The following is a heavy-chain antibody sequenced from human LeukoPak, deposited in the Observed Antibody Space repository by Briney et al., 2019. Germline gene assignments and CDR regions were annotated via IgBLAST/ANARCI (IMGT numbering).Heavy chain of an antibody. J-gene: IGHJ6*02. Sequence: GGSLRLSCAASGFTFSSYAMHWVRQAPGKGLEWVAVISYDGSNKYYADSVKGRFTISRDNSKNTLYLQMNSLRAEDTAVYYCARGSGGSYYYYYGMDVWGQGTTVTVSS. D-gene: IGHD1-26*01. CDR1: GFTFSSYA. CDR2: ISYDGSNK. V-gene: IGHV3-30*14. CDR3: ARGSGGSYYYYYGMDV.